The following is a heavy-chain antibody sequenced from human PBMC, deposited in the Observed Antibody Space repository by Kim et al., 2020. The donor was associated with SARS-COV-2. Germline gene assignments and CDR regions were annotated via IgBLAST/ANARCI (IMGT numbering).Heavy chain of an antibody. J-gene: IGHJ2*01. Sequence: GGSLRLSCAASGFTFDGSGMTWVRQVPGKGLEWVSGINWNGATTGYADSVKDRFTISRDNAKNSLYLQMNTLRAEDTALYYCARFRTAGYITNWYFDLWGRGTLVTVSS. D-gene: IGHD5-18*01. CDR3: ARFRTAGYITNWYFDL. CDR1: GFTFDGSG. CDR2: INWNGATT. V-gene: IGHV3-20*04.